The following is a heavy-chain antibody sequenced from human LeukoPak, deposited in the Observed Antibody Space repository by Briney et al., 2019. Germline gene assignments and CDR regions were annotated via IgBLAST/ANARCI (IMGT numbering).Heavy chain of an antibody. J-gene: IGHJ5*02. V-gene: IGHV3-23*01. D-gene: IGHD2-15*01. CDR2: IRSNGGGT. Sequence: GGSLRLSCAASGFTFREYSTSWVRQAPGKGLGWVSNIRSNGGGTYYTDSVKGRFTISRDNSKNTLYLEMNSLRAGDTAVYYCAKGGYTTWFDPWGQGTLVTVSS. CDR3: AKGGYTTWFDP. CDR1: GFTFREYS.